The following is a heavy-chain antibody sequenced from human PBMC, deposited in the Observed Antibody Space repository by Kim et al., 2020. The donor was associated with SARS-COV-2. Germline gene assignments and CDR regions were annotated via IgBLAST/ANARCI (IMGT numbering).Heavy chain of an antibody. J-gene: IGHJ6*02. CDR3: ARGAEISSSWYGGLYYYGMDV. CDR2: IYYSGST. D-gene: IGHD6-13*01. V-gene: IGHV4-31*03. CDR1: GGSISSGGYY. Sequence: SETLSLTCTVSGGSISSGGYYWSWIRQHPGKGLEWIGYIYYSGSTYYNPSLKSRVTISVDTSKNQFSLKLSSVTAAETAVYYCARGAEISSSWYGGLYYYGMDVWGQGTTVTVSS.